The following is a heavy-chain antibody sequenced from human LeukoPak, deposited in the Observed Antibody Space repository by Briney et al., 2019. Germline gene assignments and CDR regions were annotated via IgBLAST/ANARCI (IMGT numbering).Heavy chain of an antibody. J-gene: IGHJ4*02. CDR2: INRDGSEE. V-gene: IGHV3-7*01. CDR1: GFTFGKYW. Sequence: GGSLRLSCAASGFTFGKYWMSWVRQAPGKGLEWVANINRDGSEEYYVDSVNGRFTVSRDNANNALFLQIASVRVEDTALYYCARSETTGTVDFWGQGTPITVSS. D-gene: IGHD1-1*01. CDR3: ARSETTGTVDF.